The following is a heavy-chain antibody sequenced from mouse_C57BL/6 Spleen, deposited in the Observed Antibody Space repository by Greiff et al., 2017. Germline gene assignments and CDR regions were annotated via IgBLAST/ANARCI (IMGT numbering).Heavy chain of an antibody. D-gene: IGHD2-1*01. CDR1: GYAFSSSW. J-gene: IGHJ4*01. CDR3: ARENGNYYAMDY. V-gene: IGHV1-82*01. CDR2: IYPGDGDT. Sequence: LKQSGASVKISCKASGYAFSSSWMNWVKQRPGKGLEWIGRIYPGDGDTNYNGKFKGKATLTADKSSSTAYMQLSSLTSEDSAVYFCARENGNYYAMDYWGQGTSVTVSS.